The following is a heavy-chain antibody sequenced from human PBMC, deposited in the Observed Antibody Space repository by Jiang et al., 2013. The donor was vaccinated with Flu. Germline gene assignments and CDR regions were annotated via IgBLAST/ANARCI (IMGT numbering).Heavy chain of an antibody. J-gene: IGHJ6*02. Sequence: YGSGLVKPSETLSLTCTLSGGSISSYYWSWIRQPPGKGLEWIGYIYYSGSTNYNPSLKSRVTISVDTSKNQFSLKLSSVTAADTAVYYCARDRYYGSGKTYYYGMDVWGQGTTVTVSS. CDR2: IYYSGST. CDR1: GGSISSYY. CDR3: ARDRYYGSGKTYYYGMDV. D-gene: IGHD3-10*01. V-gene: IGHV4-59*01.